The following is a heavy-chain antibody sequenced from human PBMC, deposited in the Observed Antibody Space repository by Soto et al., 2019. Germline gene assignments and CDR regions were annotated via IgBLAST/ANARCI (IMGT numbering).Heavy chain of an antibody. CDR3: ARGPSGDKVDS. Sequence: SETLSLTCTVSGGSISTVDYWWSWIRQSPDMGLEWIGHIYDGGRTYNNPSLESRVTMSVDTSKSQLSLTLSSVSAADTAVYYCARGPSGDKVDSWGQGTSVTVSS. D-gene: IGHD7-27*01. V-gene: IGHV4-30-4*01. CDR1: GGSISTVDYW. CDR2: IYDGGRT. J-gene: IGHJ4*02.